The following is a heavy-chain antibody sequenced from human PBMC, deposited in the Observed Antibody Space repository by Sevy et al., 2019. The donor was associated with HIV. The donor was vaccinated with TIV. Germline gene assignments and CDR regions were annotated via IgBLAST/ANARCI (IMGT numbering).Heavy chain of an antibody. CDR1: GFTFSVYE. D-gene: IGHD6-19*01. J-gene: IGHJ4*02. Sequence: GGSLRLSCAASGFTFSVYEMNWVRQAPGKGLEWIASISSPPNTIYYADSVRGRFTISRDNAKNSLYLQMNSLRAEDTAVYYCARDRQWLASYYFDYWGQGTLVTVSS. CDR2: ISSPPNTI. CDR3: ARDRQWLASYYFDY. V-gene: IGHV3-48*03.